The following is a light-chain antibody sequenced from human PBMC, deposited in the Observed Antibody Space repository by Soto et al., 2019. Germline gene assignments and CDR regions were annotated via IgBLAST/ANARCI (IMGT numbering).Light chain of an antibody. CDR3: QQYSDWPLV. CDR2: GAS. J-gene: IGKJ1*01. CDR1: QSVGSN. Sequence: IEMTQSPATLSVSPGERATLSCRASQSVGSNLAWYQQTPGQAPRLLIYGASTRVPGVPARFSGSGSGTEFTLTISSLQSEDFVLYYCQQYSDWPLVFGQGTKVEFK. V-gene: IGKV3-15*01.